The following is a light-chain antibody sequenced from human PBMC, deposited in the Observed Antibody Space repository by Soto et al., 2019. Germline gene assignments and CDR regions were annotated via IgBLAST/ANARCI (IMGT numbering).Light chain of an antibody. CDR1: QSISNY. Sequence: DIQMTQSPSSLSASVGDRVTITCRASQSISNYLSWYQQIPGKAPKLLIYAASTLRSGVSSRFSGSGSGTDFTLTISRLEPEDFAVYYCQQYGSSPPITFGQGTRLEIK. CDR2: AAS. V-gene: IGKV1-39*01. CDR3: QQYGSSPPIT. J-gene: IGKJ5*01.